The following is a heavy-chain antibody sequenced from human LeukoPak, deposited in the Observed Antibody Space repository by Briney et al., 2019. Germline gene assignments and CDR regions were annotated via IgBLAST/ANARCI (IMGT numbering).Heavy chain of an antibody. Sequence: GGSLRLSCAASGFTFSDYYMSWIRQAPGKGLEWVSYISSSGSTIYYADSVKGRFTISRDNAKNSLYLQMNSLKTEDTAVYYCTTDWSAAVDYWGQGTLVTVSS. V-gene: IGHV3-11*01. CDR1: GFTFSDYY. J-gene: IGHJ4*02. CDR2: ISSSGSTI. CDR3: TTDWSAAVDY.